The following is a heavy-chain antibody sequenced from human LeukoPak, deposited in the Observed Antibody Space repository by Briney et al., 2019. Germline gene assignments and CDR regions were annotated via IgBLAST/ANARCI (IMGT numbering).Heavy chain of an antibody. Sequence: GGSLRLSCAASGFTFSSYDMHWVRQATGKGLEWVLAIGTAGDTYYPGSVKGRFTISRENAKNSLYLQMNSLRAGDTAVYYCARRVSGSYGAGMDVWGQGTTVTVSS. V-gene: IGHV3-13*01. CDR3: ARRVSGSYGAGMDV. D-gene: IGHD1-26*01. CDR1: GFTFSSYD. CDR2: IGTAGDT. J-gene: IGHJ6*02.